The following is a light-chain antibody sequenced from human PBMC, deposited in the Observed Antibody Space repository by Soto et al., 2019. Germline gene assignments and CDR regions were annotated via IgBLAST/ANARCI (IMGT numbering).Light chain of an antibody. J-gene: IGLJ3*02. CDR1: SSNIGSHF. CDR3: ATWDDSLNGLV. Sequence: QSVLTQPPSASGTPGQRVTISCSGSSSNIGSHFVNWYQQLPGTAPKLLMYNNDQRPSGVPDRFSGSKSGTSASLAISGLQSDDEADYHCATWDDSLNGLVFGGGTKLTV. CDR2: NND. V-gene: IGLV1-44*01.